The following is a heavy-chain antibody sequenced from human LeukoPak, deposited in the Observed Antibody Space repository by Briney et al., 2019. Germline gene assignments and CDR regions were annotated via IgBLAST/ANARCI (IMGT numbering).Heavy chain of an antibody. CDR1: GASISGSGYY. Sequence: MASETLSLTCAVSGASISGSGYYWGWIRQPPGKGLEWIGNIYSSGSTYYNPSLKSRVTISVDKSKNQFSLKLSSVTAADTAVYYCARNPSLARQWLAPRDYSYYMDVWGKGTTVTVSS. D-gene: IGHD6-19*01. CDR3: ARNPSLARQWLAPRDYSYYMDV. V-gene: IGHV4-39*07. J-gene: IGHJ6*03. CDR2: IYSSGST.